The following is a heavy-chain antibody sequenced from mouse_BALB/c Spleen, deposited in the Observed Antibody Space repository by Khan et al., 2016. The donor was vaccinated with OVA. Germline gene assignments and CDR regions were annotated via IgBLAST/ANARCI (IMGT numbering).Heavy chain of an antibody. CDR3: ARPAYDGYYDY. D-gene: IGHD2-3*01. V-gene: IGHV1S137*01. CDR1: GYTFTDYA. Sequence: QVQLQQPGPELVRPGVSVKISCKGTGYTFTDYAMYWVKQSHAKSLEWIGLISTYSGTTNYNQKFKGKATMTVDKSSSTAYMELARLTSEDSAISYCARPAYDGYYDYWGQGTTLTVSS. J-gene: IGHJ2*01. CDR2: ISTYSGTT.